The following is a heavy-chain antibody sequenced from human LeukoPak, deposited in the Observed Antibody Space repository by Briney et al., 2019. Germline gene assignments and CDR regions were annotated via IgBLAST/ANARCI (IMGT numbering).Heavy chain of an antibody. D-gene: IGHD3-3*01. J-gene: IGHJ6*03. CDR2: IYYSGST. Sequence: PSETLSLTCTVTGGSISSSSYYWGAILQPPGQGLVWIGSIYYSGSTYYNPSLMSRVTISVDTSKNQFSLKLSSVTAADTAVYYCASQLRFLEWLSRPLLYMDVWGKGTTVTVSS. CDR1: GGSISSSSYY. V-gene: IGHV4-39*01. CDR3: ASQLRFLEWLSRPLLYMDV.